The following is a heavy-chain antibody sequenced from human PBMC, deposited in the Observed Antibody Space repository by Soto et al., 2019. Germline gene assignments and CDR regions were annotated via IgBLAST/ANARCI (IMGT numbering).Heavy chain of an antibody. CDR3: ARDVSDSGWLDC. Sequence: QVQLQESGPGLVKPSETLSLTCTVSGVPVSSGSNHWSWIRQPPGKGLEWIGYISHSGNTDYRSSLESRAIISIDTSNNQFSLKLSSVTAADTAVYYCARDVSDSGWLDCWGQGTLVTVSS. V-gene: IGHV4-61*01. CDR2: ISHSGNT. CDR1: GVPVSSGSNH. D-gene: IGHD5-12*01. J-gene: IGHJ4*02.